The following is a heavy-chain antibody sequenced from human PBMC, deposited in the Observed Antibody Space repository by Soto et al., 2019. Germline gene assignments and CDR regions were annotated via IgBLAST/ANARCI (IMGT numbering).Heavy chain of an antibody. D-gene: IGHD3-10*01. CDR3: ARVADRGNSFSSWFDP. CDR2: IFYSGST. V-gene: IGHV4-28*03. J-gene: IGHJ5*02. CDR1: GYSITNSNW. Sequence: PSETLSLTCAVSGYSITNSNWWGWIRQPPGKGLEWIGFIFYSGSTYYSPSLKSRITMSVDTSKNQFSLNLSFVTAVDTAIYYCARVADRGNSFSSWFDPWGQGALVTVYS.